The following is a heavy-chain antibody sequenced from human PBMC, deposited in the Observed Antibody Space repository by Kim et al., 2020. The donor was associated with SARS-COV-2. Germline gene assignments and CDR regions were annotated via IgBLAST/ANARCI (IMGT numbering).Heavy chain of an antibody. J-gene: IGHJ4*02. CDR3: ARARITMIVVVSRGAHYFDY. CDR2: IYYSGST. CDR1: GGSISSSSYY. D-gene: IGHD3-22*01. V-gene: IGHV4-39*01. Sequence: SETLSLTCTVSGGSISSSSYYWGWIRQPPGQGLEWIGSIYYSGSTYYNPSLKSRVTISVDTSKNQFSLKLSSVTAADTAVYYCARARITMIVVVSRGAHYFDYWGQGTLVTVSS.